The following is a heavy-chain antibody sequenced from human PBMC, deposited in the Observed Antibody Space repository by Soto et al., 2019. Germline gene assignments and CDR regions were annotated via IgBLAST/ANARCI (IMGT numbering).Heavy chain of an antibody. CDR2: ISYDGSNK. CDR3: ANGFYGDYSMDV. CDR1: GFTFSSYG. Sequence: VQLVESGGGVVQPGRSLRLSCAASGFTFSSYGMHWVRQAPGKGLEWVAVISYDGSNKYYADSVKGRFTISRDNSKNTLYLQMNSLRAEDTAVYYCANGFYGDYSMDVWGKGTTVTVSS. V-gene: IGHV3-30*18. D-gene: IGHD4-17*01. J-gene: IGHJ6*04.